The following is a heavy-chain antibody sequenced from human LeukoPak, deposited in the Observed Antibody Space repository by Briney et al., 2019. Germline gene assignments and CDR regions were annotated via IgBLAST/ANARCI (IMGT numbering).Heavy chain of an antibody. J-gene: IGHJ3*02. CDR1: GFTFRNYG. V-gene: IGHV3-30*02. D-gene: IGHD6-19*01. Sequence: PGVSLRLSCAASGFTFRNYGMHWVRQAPGKGLEWVAFIRYDGSNKYYVDSVNGRFTISSDNSKNTLYLQMNSLRAVDTAVYYCAKDRQWLVPGAFDIWGQGTMVTVSS. CDR2: IRYDGSNK. CDR3: AKDRQWLVPGAFDI.